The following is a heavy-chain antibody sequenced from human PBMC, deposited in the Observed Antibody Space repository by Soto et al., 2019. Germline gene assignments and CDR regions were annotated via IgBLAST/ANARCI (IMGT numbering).Heavy chain of an antibody. CDR3: ARGALGNYYQDS. CDR1: GFSFTRDW. D-gene: IGHD1-26*01. V-gene: IGHV3-74*01. CDR2: VNTDETTT. Sequence: EVQLVESGGGLVQPGGSLRLSCAASGFSFTRDWMHWVRQAPGKGLEWVSRVNTDETTTNYADSVKGRFTISRDNAKNTLYLQMNSLSAEDTAIYFWARGALGNYYQDSWGQGTLVTVSP. J-gene: IGHJ4*02.